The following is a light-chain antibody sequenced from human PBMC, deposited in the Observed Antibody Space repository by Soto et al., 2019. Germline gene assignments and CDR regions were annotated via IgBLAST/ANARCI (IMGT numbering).Light chain of an antibody. Sequence: QSALTQPASVSGSPGQSITISCTGTSSDVGGYNYVSWYQQHPGKAPKLMLYDVSYRPSGVSNRFSGSKSGNTASLNISGLQADDEADYYCSSYTGSSTLFVFGTGTKLTVL. CDR3: SSYTGSSTLFV. V-gene: IGLV2-14*01. CDR2: DVS. CDR1: SSDVGGYNY. J-gene: IGLJ1*01.